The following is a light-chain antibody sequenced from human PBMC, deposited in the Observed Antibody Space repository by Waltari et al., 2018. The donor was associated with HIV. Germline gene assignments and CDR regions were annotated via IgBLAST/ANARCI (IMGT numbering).Light chain of an antibody. CDR3: QSYDSSLSGSWV. J-gene: IGLJ3*02. CDR1: SSNIGAGYD. CDR2: GNN. V-gene: IGLV1-40*01. Sequence: QSVLTQPPSVSGAPGQRVTFSCTGSSSNIGAGYDVHWYQQLPGTAPNLLIYGNNNRPSGVPDRCSGSKSGTSASLAITGLQAEDEADYYCQSYDSSLSGSWVFGGGTKLTVL.